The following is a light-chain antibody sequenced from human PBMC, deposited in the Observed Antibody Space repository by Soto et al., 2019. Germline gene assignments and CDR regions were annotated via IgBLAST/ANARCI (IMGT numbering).Light chain of an antibody. Sequence: QSVLTQPPSVSAAPGQKVSISCSGSSSNIGDNYVSWYQQFPGTAPKLHIYDNNKRPSGIPDRFSGSASGTSATLGITGLQTGDEADYYCGTWDTSLSAGVFGGGTKVTVL. J-gene: IGLJ2*01. CDR1: SSNIGDNY. CDR2: DNN. CDR3: GTWDTSLSAGV. V-gene: IGLV1-51*01.